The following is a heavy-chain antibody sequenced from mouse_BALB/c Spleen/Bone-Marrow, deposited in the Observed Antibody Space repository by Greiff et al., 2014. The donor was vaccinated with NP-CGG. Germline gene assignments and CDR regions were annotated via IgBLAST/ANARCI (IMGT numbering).Heavy chain of an antibody. V-gene: IGHV3-2*02. Sequence: VKVEESGPGLVKPSQSLSLTCIVTGYSITRDYAWNWIRQFPGNKLEWMGYISYSGSTTYNPSLESRISITRDTSKNQFFLQLNSVTTEDTATYYCARSSSYDYDVGFAYWGQGTPVTVSA. CDR2: ISYSGST. CDR3: ARSSSYDYDVGFAY. D-gene: IGHD2-4*01. CDR1: GYSITRDYA. J-gene: IGHJ3*01.